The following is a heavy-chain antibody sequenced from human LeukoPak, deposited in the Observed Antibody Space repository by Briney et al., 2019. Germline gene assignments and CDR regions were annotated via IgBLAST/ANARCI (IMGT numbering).Heavy chain of an antibody. Sequence: GASVKVSCKPSGYTFTSYDINWVRQATGQGLEWREWMNPNSGNTGYAQKFQGRVTMTRNTSISTAYMELSSLISEDTAVYYCATLRGFGPLPSSYYYYYGMDVWGQGTTVTVSS. D-gene: IGHD3-10*01. CDR1: GYTFTSYD. J-gene: IGHJ6*02. CDR3: ATLRGFGPLPSSYYYYYGMDV. V-gene: IGHV1-8*01. CDR2: MNPNSGNT.